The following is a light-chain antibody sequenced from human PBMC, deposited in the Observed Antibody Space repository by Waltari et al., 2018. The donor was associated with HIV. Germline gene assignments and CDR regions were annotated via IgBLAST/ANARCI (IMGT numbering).Light chain of an antibody. Sequence: EIVLTQSPATLSLSPGERATLSCGASQSVSNNYLAWYQQKPGLAPRLLIYDASTRATGIPDRFSGSGSGTDFTLTISRLEPDDFATYYCLQYNSYSWTFGQGTKVEIK. CDR1: QSVSNNY. J-gene: IGKJ1*01. CDR3: LQYNSYSWT. CDR2: DAS. V-gene: IGKV3D-20*01.